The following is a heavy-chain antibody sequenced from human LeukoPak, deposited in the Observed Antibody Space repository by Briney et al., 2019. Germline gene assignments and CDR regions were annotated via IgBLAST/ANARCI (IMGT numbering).Heavy chain of an antibody. Sequence: GGSLRLSCAVSGFTFSAAWMSWVRQAPGKGLEWVGRIKSITDGGTTDYAAPVKGRFTISRDDSKNTLYLQMNSLKTEDTALYYCSTDPYKLLGDPIDYWGQGTLVTVSS. D-gene: IGHD3-10*01. CDR3: STDPYKLLGDPIDY. CDR2: IKSITDGGTT. J-gene: IGHJ4*02. CDR1: GFTFSAAW. V-gene: IGHV3-15*01.